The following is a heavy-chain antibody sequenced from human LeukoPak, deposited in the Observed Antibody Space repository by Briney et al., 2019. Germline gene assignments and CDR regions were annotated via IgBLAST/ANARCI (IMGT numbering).Heavy chain of an antibody. Sequence: GGSLRLSCAASGFTFSSYSMNWVRQAPGKGLEWVSSISSSSSYIYYADSVKGRFTISRDNAKNSLYLQMNSLRAEDTAVYYCLCHFGWLLYYYGMDVWGQGTTVTVSS. CDR1: GFTFSSYS. V-gene: IGHV3-21*01. J-gene: IGHJ6*02. CDR3: LCHFGWLLYYYGMDV. D-gene: IGHD3-9*01. CDR2: ISSSSSYI.